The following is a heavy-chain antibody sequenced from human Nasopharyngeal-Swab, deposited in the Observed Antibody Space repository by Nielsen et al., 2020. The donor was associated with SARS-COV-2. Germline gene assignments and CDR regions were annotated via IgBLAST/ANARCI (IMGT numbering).Heavy chain of an antibody. J-gene: IGHJ4*02. Sequence: GGSLRLSCAASGFTFSGFWMNWVRQAPGKGLEWVATIKEDGSERSYVDSVKGRFTISSDNGKNSLFLQMNSLRAEDTAVYYCARDDSGFDMLDYWGQGTLVIVSS. CDR1: GFTFSGFW. D-gene: IGHD5-12*01. CDR2: IKEDGSER. CDR3: ARDDSGFDMLDY. V-gene: IGHV3-7*01.